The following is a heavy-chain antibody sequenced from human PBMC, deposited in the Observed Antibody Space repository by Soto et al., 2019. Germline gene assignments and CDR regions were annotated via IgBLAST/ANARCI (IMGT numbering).Heavy chain of an antibody. V-gene: IGHV2-26*01. CDR2: IFSNDEK. CDR1: GFSLSNARMG. Sequence: SGPTLVNPTETLTLTCTVSGFSLSNARMGVSWIRQPPGKALEWLAHIFSNDEKSYSTSLKSRLTISKDTSKSQVVLTMTNMDPVDTATYYCARHNTLTGYSSSWSWFDPWGQGTLGTVSS. D-gene: IGHD6-13*01. CDR3: ARHNTLTGYSSSWSWFDP. J-gene: IGHJ5*02.